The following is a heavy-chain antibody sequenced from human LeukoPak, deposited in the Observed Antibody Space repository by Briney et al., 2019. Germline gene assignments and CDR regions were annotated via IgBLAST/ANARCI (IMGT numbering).Heavy chain of an antibody. CDR3: ARDLSCRSSSPYFQH. D-gene: IGHD6-6*01. CDR1: GYTFTSYA. CDR2: INAGNGNT. Sequence: ASVKVSCKASGYTFTSYAMHWVRQAPGQRLEWMGWINAGNGNTKYSQKFQGRVTITRDTSASTAYMELSSLRSEDTAVYYCARDLSCRSSSPYFQHWGQGTLVTVSS. V-gene: IGHV1-3*01. J-gene: IGHJ1*01.